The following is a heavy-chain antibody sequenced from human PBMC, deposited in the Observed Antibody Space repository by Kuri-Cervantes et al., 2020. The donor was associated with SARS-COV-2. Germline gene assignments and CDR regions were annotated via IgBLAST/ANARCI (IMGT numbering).Heavy chain of an antibody. CDR1: GFTFSSYA. D-gene: IGHD5-18*01. Sequence: GGSLRLSCAASGFTFSSYAMHWVRQAPGKGLEWVAVISYDGSNKYYADSVKGRFTISRDNSKNTLYLQMNSLRAEDTAVYYCTTDYSYGYDYYYCGMDVWGQGTTVTVSS. CDR3: TTDYSYGYDYYYCGMDV. J-gene: IGHJ6*02. CDR2: ISYDGSNK. V-gene: IGHV3-30*04.